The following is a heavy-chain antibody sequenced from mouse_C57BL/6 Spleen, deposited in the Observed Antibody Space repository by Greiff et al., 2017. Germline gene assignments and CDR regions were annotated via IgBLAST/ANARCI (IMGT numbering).Heavy chain of an antibody. CDR1: GYTFTDYN. D-gene: IGHD1-1*01. CDR3: ARVQESITTVVAPGFAY. CDR2: INPNNGGT. Sequence: VQLQQSGPELVKPGASVKMSCKASGYTFTDYNMHWVKQSHGKSLEWIGYINPNNGGTSYNQKFKGKATLTVNKSSSTAYMELRSLTSEDSAVYYCARVQESITTVVAPGFAYWGQGTLVTVSA. V-gene: IGHV1-22*01. J-gene: IGHJ3*01.